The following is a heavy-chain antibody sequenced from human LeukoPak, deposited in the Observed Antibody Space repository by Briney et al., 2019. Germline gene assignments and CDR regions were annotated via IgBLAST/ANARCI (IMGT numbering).Heavy chain of an antibody. D-gene: IGHD6-19*01. V-gene: IGHV3-23*01. CDR1: GFTFSSYS. CDR2: ISGGGERT. CDR3: GKDGGQYSSGPEFDP. Sequence: GGSLRLSCAASGFTFSSYSMNWARQSPGRGLEWLSAISGGGERTFYADSVRGRFTISRDNSKNMVYLQMNSLRVDDTAIYYCGKDGGQYSSGPEFDPRGQGDLVTVPS. J-gene: IGHJ5*02.